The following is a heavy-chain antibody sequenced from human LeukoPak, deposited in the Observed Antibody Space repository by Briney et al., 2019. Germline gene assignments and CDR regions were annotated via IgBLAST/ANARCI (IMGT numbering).Heavy chain of an antibody. CDR3: ARHAKAYGSSCDY. D-gene: IGHD6-13*01. J-gene: IGHJ4*02. Sequence: GESLRISCKGSGYSFTTYWISWVRQMPGKGLEWMGRIDPSDSYTNYSPSFQGHVTISADKSFSTAYLQWTSLRASDTAMYYCARHAKAYGSSCDYWGQGTLVTVSS. V-gene: IGHV5-10-1*01. CDR1: GYSFTTYW. CDR2: IDPSDSYT.